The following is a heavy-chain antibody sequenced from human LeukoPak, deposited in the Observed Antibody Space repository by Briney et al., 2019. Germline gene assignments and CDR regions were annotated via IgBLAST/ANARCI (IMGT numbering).Heavy chain of an antibody. CDR1: GFSLYSSGVG. V-gene: IGHV2-5*02. J-gene: IGHJ4*02. D-gene: IGHD1/OR15-1a*01. CDR3: AHRRPGHLTGWDNSYFDN. Sequence: SGPTLVNPTQTLTLTCTFSGFSLYSSGVGVGWIRQPPGKALEWLAVIYWDDDRRYNPSLRSRLSMSKDASKSQVFLVMSNMDPVDTATYYCAHRRPGHLTGWDNSYFDNWGPGTLVTVSS. CDR2: IYWDDDR.